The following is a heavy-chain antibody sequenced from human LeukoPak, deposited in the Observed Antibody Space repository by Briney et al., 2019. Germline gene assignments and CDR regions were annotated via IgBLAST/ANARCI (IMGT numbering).Heavy chain of an antibody. Sequence: SETLSLTCTVSGGSISSGDDYWPWIRQPPGKGLEWIGYIYYSGSTYSNPSLKRRVTISVDTSKNQFSLKLSSVTAADTAVYYCARDRRSFGELVGWHYYGMDVWGQGTTVSVSS. CDR3: ARDRRSFGELVGWHYYGMDV. D-gene: IGHD3-10*01. CDR2: IYYSGST. V-gene: IGHV4-30-4*01. J-gene: IGHJ6*02. CDR1: GGSISSGDDY.